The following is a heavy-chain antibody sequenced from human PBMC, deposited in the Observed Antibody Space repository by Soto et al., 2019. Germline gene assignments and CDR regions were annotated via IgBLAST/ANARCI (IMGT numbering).Heavy chain of an antibody. CDR1: GFTFSSYG. J-gene: IGHJ6*02. Sequence: GGSLRLSCAASGFTFSSYGMHWVRQAPGKGLEWVAVISYDGSNKYYADSVKGRFTISRDNSKNTLYLQMNSLRAEDTAVYYCAKDIDCSSTSCNLHLYYYYGMDVWGQGTTVTVSS. D-gene: IGHD2-2*01. CDR3: AKDIDCSSTSCNLHLYYYYGMDV. V-gene: IGHV3-30*18. CDR2: ISYDGSNK.